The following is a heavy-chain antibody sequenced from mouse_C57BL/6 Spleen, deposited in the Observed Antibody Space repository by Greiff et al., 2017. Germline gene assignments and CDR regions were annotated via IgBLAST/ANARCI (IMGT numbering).Heavy chain of an antibody. CDR2: INYDGSST. D-gene: IGHD2-2*01. J-gene: IGHJ2*01. V-gene: IGHV5-16*01. Sequence: VKLMESEGGLVQPGSSMKLSCTASGFTFSDYYMAWVRQVPEKGLEWVANINYDGSSTYYLDSLKSRFIISRDNAKNILYLQMSSLKSEDTATYYCARDLVTTGYFDYWGQGTTLTVSS. CDR1: GFTFSDYY. CDR3: ARDLVTTGYFDY.